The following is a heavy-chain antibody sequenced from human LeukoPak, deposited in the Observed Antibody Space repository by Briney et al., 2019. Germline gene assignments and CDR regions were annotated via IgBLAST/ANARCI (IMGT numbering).Heavy chain of an antibody. V-gene: IGHV3-33*01. CDR1: GFTFSSYG. CDR3: ARGSVRIGIAARPNREKIDY. D-gene: IGHD6-6*01. J-gene: IGHJ4*02. Sequence: GRSLRLSCAASGFTFSSYGMRWVRQAPGKGLEWVADIWYDGSNKYYADSVKGRFTISRDNSKNTLYLQMNSLRAEDTAVYYCARGSVRIGIAARPNREKIDYWGQGTLVTVSS. CDR2: IWYDGSNK.